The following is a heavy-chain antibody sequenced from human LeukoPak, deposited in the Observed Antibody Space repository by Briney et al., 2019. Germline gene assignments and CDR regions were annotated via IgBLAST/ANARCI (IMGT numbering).Heavy chain of an antibody. CDR2: IIPIFGTA. J-gene: IGHJ3*02. D-gene: IGHD1-26*01. V-gene: IGHV1-69*05. CDR1: GGTFSSYA. Sequence: ASVKVSCKASGGTFSSYAISWVRQAPGQGLEWMGGIIPIFGTANYAQKFQGRVTITTDESTSTAYMELSSLRSEDTAVYYCARGALVWELQFEAFDIWGQGTMVTVSS. CDR3: ARGALVWELQFEAFDI.